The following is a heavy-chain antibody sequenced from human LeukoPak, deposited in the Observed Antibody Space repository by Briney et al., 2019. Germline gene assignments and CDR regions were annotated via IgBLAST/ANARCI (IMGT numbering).Heavy chain of an antibody. D-gene: IGHD1-26*01. V-gene: IGHV4-39*07. CDR1: GGSISSSSYY. CDR2: IYHSGST. J-gene: IGHJ4*02. Sequence: SETLSLTCTVSGGSISSSSYYWGWIRQPPGKGLEWIGSIYHSGSTYYNPSLKSRVTISVDTSKNQFSLKLSSVTAADTAVYYCARELLYSGSFDYWGQGTLVTVSS. CDR3: ARELLYSGSFDY.